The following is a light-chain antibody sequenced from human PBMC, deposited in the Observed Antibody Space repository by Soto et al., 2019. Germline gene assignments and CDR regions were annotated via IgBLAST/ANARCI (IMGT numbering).Light chain of an antibody. CDR3: QQYNNWPPYT. V-gene: IGKV3-15*01. Sequence: EIVMTQSPATLSVSPGETATLSCRASQDVSSNLAWYQQIPGQAPRLLIYGASTRATGIPARFSGSGSGTEFTLTISSLQSEDFAVYYCQQYNNWPPYTFGQGTKLEIK. CDR1: QDVSSN. J-gene: IGKJ2*01. CDR2: GAS.